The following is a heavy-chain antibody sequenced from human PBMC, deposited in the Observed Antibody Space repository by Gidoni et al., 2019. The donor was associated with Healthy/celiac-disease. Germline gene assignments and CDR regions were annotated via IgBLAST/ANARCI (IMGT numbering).Heavy chain of an antibody. D-gene: IGHD4-17*01. J-gene: IGHJ4*02. CDR3: VATVVTPGY. V-gene: IGHV3-49*05. CDR2: IRSKAYGGTT. CDR1: GFTFGDYA. Sequence: EVQLVESGGGLVKPGRSLRLYCTASGFTFGDYAMSWFRQAPGKGLEWVGFIRSKAYGGTTEYAASVKGRFTISRDDSKSIAYLQMNSLKTEDTAVYYCVATVVTPGYWGQGTLVTVSS.